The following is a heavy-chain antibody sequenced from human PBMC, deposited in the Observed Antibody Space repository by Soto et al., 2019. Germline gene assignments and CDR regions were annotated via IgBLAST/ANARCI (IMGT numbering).Heavy chain of an antibody. CDR1: GYTFTCYY. Sequence: ASVKVSCKASGYTFTCYYMHWVRQAPGQGLEWMGWINPNSGGTNYAQKFQGWVTMTRDTSISTAYMELSRLRSDDTAVYYCARSPPSTVTTDYYYYGMDVWGQGTTVTVS. J-gene: IGHJ6*02. D-gene: IGHD4-17*01. CDR3: ARSPPSTVTTDYYYYGMDV. CDR2: INPNSGGT. V-gene: IGHV1-2*04.